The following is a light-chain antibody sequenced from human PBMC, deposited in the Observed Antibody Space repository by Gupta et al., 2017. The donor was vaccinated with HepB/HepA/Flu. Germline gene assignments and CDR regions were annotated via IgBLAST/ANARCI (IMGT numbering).Light chain of an antibody. CDR3: QQYNSYPLT. CDR1: QSISSW. V-gene: IGKV1-5*03. Sequence: DIQMTQSPSTLSASVGDRVTVTCRASQSISSWLAWYQQKPGKAPNLLIYKASTLEGGVPSRFSGSGSGTEFTLTISSLQPDDFATYHCQQYNSYPLTFSGGTKV. CDR2: KAS. J-gene: IGKJ4*01.